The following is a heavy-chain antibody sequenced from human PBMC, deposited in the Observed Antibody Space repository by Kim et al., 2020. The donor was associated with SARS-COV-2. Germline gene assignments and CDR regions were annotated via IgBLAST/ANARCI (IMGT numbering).Heavy chain of an antibody. V-gene: IGHV4-30-4*01. J-gene: IGHJ5*02. CDR3: ARGKLFGVASEPWFDP. CDR1: GGSISSGDYY. CDR2: IYYSGST. Sequence: SETLSLTCTVSGGSISSGDYYWSWIRQPPGKGLEWIGYIYYSGSTYYNPSLKSRVTISVDTSKNQFSLKLSSVTAADTAVYYCARGKLFGVASEPWFDPWGQGTLVTVSS. D-gene: IGHD3-3*01.